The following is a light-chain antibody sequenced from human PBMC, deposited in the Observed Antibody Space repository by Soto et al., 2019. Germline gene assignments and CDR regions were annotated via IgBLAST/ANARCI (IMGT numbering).Light chain of an antibody. CDR3: QQRSDWPPFT. CDR2: DAS. V-gene: IGKV3-11*01. CDR1: QSINNF. J-gene: IGKJ3*01. Sequence: ETILTQSPATLSLSPGESATLSCRASQSINNFLAWYQQKPGQAPRLLIYDASKRATGVPDRFRGGGSGTDFTLTITSLEPEDFAVYYCQQRSDWPPFTFGPGTKVDVK.